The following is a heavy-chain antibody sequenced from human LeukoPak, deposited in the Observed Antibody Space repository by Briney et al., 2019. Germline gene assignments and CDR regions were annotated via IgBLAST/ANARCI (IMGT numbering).Heavy chain of an antibody. Sequence: PGGSLRLSCAVTGFTFSSYWMTWVRQAPGKGLEWVANIMYDGSERYYVDSVKGRFTISRDNAKNSLYLQMTSLRAEDTAVYYCTRDNACLDHWGQGTLVTVSS. CDR2: IMYDGSER. D-gene: IGHD2-2*01. CDR3: TRDNACLDH. CDR1: GFTFSSYW. V-gene: IGHV3-7*01. J-gene: IGHJ4*02.